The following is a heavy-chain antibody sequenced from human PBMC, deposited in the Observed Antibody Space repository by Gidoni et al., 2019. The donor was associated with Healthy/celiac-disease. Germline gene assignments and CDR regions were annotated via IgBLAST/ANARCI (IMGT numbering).Heavy chain of an antibody. CDR3: AKIQTLGGTSFDY. J-gene: IGHJ4*02. V-gene: IGHV3-30*18. Sequence: QVQLVESGGGVVQPGRSLRLSCAASVFTFSSYGMHWVRQAPGKGLEWVAVISYDGSNKYYADSVKGRFTISRDNSKNTLYLQMNSLRAEDTAVYYCAKIQTLGGTSFDYWGQGTLVTVSS. CDR2: ISYDGSNK. CDR1: VFTFSSYG. D-gene: IGHD3-10*01.